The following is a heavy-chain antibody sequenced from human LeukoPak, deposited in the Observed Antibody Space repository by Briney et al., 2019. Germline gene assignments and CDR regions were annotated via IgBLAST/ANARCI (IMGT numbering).Heavy chain of an antibody. CDR1: GFTFSSYS. CDR2: ISSSSSTI. D-gene: IGHD3-10*01. V-gene: IGHV3-48*04. Sequence: GGSLRLSCAASGFTFSSYSMNWVRQAPGKGLEWVSYISSSSSTIYYADSVKGRFTISRDNAKNTLYLQMNSLRADDTAVYYCAKDRISGTVDLFDYWGQGTLVTVSS. J-gene: IGHJ4*02. CDR3: AKDRISGTVDLFDY.